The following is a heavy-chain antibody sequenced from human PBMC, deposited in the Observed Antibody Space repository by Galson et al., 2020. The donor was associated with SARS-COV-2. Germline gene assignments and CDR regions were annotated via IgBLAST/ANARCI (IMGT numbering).Heavy chain of an antibody. CDR3: ARRGYYDSSGYGFGYYFDY. Sequence: GGSLRLSCKGSGYSFATYWIGWVRQMPGKGLEWMGIVYPGDSDTTYRPSFQGQVTISADKSISTAYLHWSSLKASDTAMYYCARRGYYDSSGYGFGYYFDYWGQGTLVTVSS. CDR1: GYSFATYW. CDR2: VYPGDSDT. J-gene: IGHJ4*02. V-gene: IGHV5-51*01. D-gene: IGHD3-22*01.